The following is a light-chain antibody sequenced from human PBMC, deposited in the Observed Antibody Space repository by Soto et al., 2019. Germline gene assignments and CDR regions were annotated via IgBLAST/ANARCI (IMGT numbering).Light chain of an antibody. CDR2: GAS. CDR3: QQYSSSPRT. J-gene: IGKJ1*01. Sequence: EIVMTQSPATLSVSPGARATLSCRASQSVSRSLAWYQQKPGQAPRLLIYGASSRATDIPDRFRGSGSGRDFVLNISRLEPEDFGMYYCQQYSSSPRTFGQGTKVDIK. V-gene: IGKV3-20*01. CDR1: QSVSRS.